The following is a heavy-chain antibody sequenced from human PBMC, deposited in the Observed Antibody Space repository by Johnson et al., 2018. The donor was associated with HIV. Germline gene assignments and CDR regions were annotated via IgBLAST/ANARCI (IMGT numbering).Heavy chain of an antibody. J-gene: IGHJ3*02. Sequence: VQLVESGGGVVQPGRSLRLSCAASGFTFSSYAMSWVRQAPGKGLEWVSGASGSGGTTYYADSVKGRFTISRDNAKNTLYLQMNSLRAEDTAVYYCARSEYDYYDSSGYDAFDIWGQGTMVTVSS. V-gene: IGHV3-23*04. D-gene: IGHD3-22*01. CDR2: ASGSGGTT. CDR1: GFTFSSYA. CDR3: ARSEYDYYDSSGYDAFDI.